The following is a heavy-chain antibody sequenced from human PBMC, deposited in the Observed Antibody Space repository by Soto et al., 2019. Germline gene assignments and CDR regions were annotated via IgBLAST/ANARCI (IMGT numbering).Heavy chain of an antibody. Sequence: EVQLVESGGGLVQPGGSLRLSCEVSAFTFSDNFIDWVRQAPGKGLEWVGRSRDKAHSYTTEYAASVKGRFTISRDDSRNSLYLQMNSLKTEDTAVYYCARNLAYGGGYTFDYWGQGTLVTVSS. CDR2: SRDKAHSYTT. CDR3: ARNLAYGGGYTFDY. CDR1: AFTFSDNF. D-gene: IGHD2-21*01. V-gene: IGHV3-72*01. J-gene: IGHJ4*02.